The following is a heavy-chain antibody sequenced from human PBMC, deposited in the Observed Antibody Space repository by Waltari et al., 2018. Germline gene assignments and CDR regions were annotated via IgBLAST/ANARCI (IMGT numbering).Heavy chain of an antibody. CDR2: ISYTGPT. D-gene: IGHD3-16*01. Sequence: QVQLQESGPGLVKPSETLSLTCTVSGGSITSYYWSWFRQPPGKGLEWIGYISYTGPTNYSPSLKSRVTMSVDTSKDQFSLKVTSVTAADTAMYYCARHEGGGLNALWGQGTLVTVSS. V-gene: IGHV4-59*08. J-gene: IGHJ4*02. CDR3: ARHEGGGLNAL. CDR1: GGSITSYY.